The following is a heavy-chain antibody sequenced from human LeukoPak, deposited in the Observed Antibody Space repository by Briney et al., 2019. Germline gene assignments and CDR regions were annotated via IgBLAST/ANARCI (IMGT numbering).Heavy chain of an antibody. V-gene: IGHV4-30-2*01. CDR2: IYHSGST. D-gene: IGHD3-16*01. Sequence: PSETLSLTRAVSGGSISSGGYSWSWIRQPPGKGLEWIGYIYHSGSTYYNPSLKSRVTISVDRSKNQFSLKLSSVTAADTAVYYCAGEGGGGPSFDYWGQGTPVTVSS. CDR3: AGEGGGGPSFDY. J-gene: IGHJ4*02. CDR1: GGSISSGGYS.